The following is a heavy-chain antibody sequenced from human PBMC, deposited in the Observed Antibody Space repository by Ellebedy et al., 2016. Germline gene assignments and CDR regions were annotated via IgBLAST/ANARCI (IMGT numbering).Heavy chain of an antibody. Sequence: GESLKISCSASGFTFSIYWMTWVRQAPGKGLEWVAVIWYDGSNKYYADSVKGRFTISRDNSKNTLYLQMNSLRAEDTAVYYCARDPPGWLYFDYWGQGTLVTVSS. J-gene: IGHJ4*02. D-gene: IGHD5-24*01. CDR2: IWYDGSNK. CDR1: GFTFSIYW. CDR3: ARDPPGWLYFDY. V-gene: IGHV3-33*08.